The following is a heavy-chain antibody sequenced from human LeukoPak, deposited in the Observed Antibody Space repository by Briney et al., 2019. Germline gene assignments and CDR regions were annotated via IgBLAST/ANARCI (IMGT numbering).Heavy chain of an antibody. CDR1: GFTFSSYG. CDR3: AKIGDSSSSDYYYGMDV. J-gene: IGHJ6*02. CDR2: ISYDGSNK. Sequence: GGSLRLSCAASGFTFSSYGMHWVRQAPGKGLEWVAVISYDGSNKYYADSVKGRFTISRDNSKNTLYLQMNSLRAEDTAVYYCAKIGDSSSSDYYYGMDVWGQGTTVTVSS. D-gene: IGHD6-6*01. V-gene: IGHV3-30*18.